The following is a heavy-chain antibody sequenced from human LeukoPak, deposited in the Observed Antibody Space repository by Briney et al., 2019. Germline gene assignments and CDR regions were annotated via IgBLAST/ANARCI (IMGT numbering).Heavy chain of an antibody. J-gene: IGHJ4*02. V-gene: IGHV3-53*01. Sequence: PGGSLRLSCAASGFTVGTNYMAWVRQSPGQGLEWVSGIYSGGSTYYADSVQGRFNIFRDNSKNTLYLQMNSLRVDDTAVYYCATKMVPAAEKGLGYWGQGTLVTVSS. CDR3: ATKMVPAAEKGLGY. CDR1: GFTVGTNY. CDR2: IYSGGST. D-gene: IGHD2-2*01.